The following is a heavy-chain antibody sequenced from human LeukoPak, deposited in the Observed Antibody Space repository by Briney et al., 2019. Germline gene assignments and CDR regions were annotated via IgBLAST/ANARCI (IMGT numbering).Heavy chain of an antibody. J-gene: IGHJ4*02. CDR1: GFTFSSYA. D-gene: IGHD3-22*01. CDR3: AKDPSYYYDSSGYYYFDY. V-gene: IGHV3-23*01. CDR2: ISGSGGST. Sequence: PGGSLRLSCAASGFTFSSYAMSWVRQAPGKGLEWVSAISGSGGSTYYADSVKGRFTISRDNSKNTLYLQMNSLRAEDTAVYYCAKDPSYYYDSSGYYYFDYWGRGTLVTVSS.